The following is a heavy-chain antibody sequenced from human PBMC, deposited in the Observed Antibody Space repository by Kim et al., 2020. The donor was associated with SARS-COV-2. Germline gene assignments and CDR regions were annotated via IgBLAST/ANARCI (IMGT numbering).Heavy chain of an antibody. Sequence: NYHPALKSRDTRSVETAKNQFSLKLSSVTAADTAVYYCARDKGKGGYFDYWGQRTLVTVSS. D-gene: IGHD3-16*01. J-gene: IGHJ4*02. V-gene: IGHV4-34*01. CDR3: ARDKGKGGYFDY.